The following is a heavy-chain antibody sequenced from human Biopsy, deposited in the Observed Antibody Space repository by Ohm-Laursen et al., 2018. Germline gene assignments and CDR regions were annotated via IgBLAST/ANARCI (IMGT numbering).Heavy chain of an antibody. Sequence: SLRLSCAASGLTFHDYAMHWVRQAPGKGLEWVSGISWNSDLIGYEDSLKGRFTISRDNAKRSLYLQRKSPGVEDTASYYFVKTAYGAATYPPIDYWGQGTLVTVSS. V-gene: IGHV3-9*01. CDR3: VKTAYGAATYPPIDY. CDR1: GLTFHDYA. D-gene: IGHD3-10*01. CDR2: ISWNSDLI. J-gene: IGHJ4*02.